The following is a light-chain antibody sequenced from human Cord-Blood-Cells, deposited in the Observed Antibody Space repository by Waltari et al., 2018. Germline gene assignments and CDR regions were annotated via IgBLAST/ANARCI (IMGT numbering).Light chain of an antibody. CDR3: CSCAGSRV. CDR2: EGS. V-gene: IGLV2-23*01. J-gene: IGLJ3*02. CDR1: SSDVGSYNL. Sequence: QSALTQPASVSGSPGQSITISCTGTSSDVGSYNLVSWYQQHPGKAPKLMIYEGSKGPSGFSNRFSVSKSGNTASLTISGLQAEDEADYYCCSCAGSRVFGGGTKLTVL.